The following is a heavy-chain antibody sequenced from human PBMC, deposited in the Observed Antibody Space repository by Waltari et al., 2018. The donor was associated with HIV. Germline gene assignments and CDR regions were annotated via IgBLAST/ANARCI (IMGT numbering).Heavy chain of an antibody. Sequence: EVQLVESGGGLIQPGGSLRLSCAASGFTVRSNYMSWVRQAPGKGLRLVAVIYSGGSTYYSDSVKVRFTISRDNSKNTLYLQMNSLRAEDTAVYYCASGAGQWLNNFDYWGQGTLVTVSS. D-gene: IGHD6-19*01. CDR2: IYSGGST. CDR1: GFTVRSNY. V-gene: IGHV3-53*01. J-gene: IGHJ4*02. CDR3: ASGAGQWLNNFDY.